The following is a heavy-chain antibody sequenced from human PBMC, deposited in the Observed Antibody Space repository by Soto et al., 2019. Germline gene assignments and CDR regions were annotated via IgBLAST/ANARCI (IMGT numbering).Heavy chain of an antibody. CDR2: ISSSSGTI. CDR3: ARGGVGATADY. V-gene: IGHV3-48*01. Sequence: EVQLVESGGGLIQPGGSLRLSCAASGFTFSSYGINWVRQAQGKGLEWVSYISSSSGTIYYADSVKGRFTISRDNAKNSLYLQMNSLRAEDTAVYYCARGGVGATADYWGQGTLVTVSS. CDR1: GFTFSSYG. J-gene: IGHJ4*02. D-gene: IGHD1-26*01.